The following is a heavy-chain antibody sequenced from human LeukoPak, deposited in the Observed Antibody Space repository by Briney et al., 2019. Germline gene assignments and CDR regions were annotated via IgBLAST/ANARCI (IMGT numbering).Heavy chain of an antibody. CDR3: ARLHSIAAAGTYDY. J-gene: IGHJ4*02. D-gene: IGHD6-13*01. CDR1: GFIFSDYY. CDR2: ISGDSSNT. V-gene: IGHV3-11*06. Sequence: GGSLRLSCAASGFIFSDYYVTWIRQAPGTGLDWISYISGDSSNTIYADSVRGRFTVCRDNAKNSLYLQMNSLRAEDTAIYYCARLHSIAAAGTYDYWGQGTLVTVSS.